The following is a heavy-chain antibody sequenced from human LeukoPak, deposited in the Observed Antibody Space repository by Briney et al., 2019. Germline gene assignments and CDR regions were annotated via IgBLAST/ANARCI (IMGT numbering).Heavy chain of an antibody. Sequence: GASVKVSCKASGGTFSSYAISWVRQAPGQGLEWMGGIIPIFGTANYAQKFQGRVTITADESTSTAYMELSSLRSEDTAVYYCARTGTPDEDFDYWGQGTLATVSS. CDR3: ARTGTPDEDFDY. D-gene: IGHD1-7*01. CDR2: IIPIFGTA. CDR1: GGTFSSYA. J-gene: IGHJ4*02. V-gene: IGHV1-69*01.